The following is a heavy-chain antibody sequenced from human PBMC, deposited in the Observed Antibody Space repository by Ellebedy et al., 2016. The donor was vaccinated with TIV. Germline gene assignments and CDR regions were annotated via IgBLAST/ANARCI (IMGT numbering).Heavy chain of an antibody. CDR2: IYYNGNT. D-gene: IGHD3-3*01. CDR1: GGSISSYY. J-gene: IGHJ4*02. CDR3: ARGRVVFGLVTTFDY. Sequence: SETLSLTXSVSGGSISSYYWSWIRQPPGQGLDWIGYIYYNGNTKYNPSLKSRVSISEDTPKNQFSLKLSSVTAADTAVYYCARGRVVFGLVTTFDYWGQGTLVTVSS. V-gene: IGHV4-59*01.